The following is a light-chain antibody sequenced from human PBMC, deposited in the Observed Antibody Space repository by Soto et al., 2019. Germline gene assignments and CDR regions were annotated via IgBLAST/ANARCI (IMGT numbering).Light chain of an antibody. V-gene: IGKV3-11*01. Sequence: IVLTQSPATLSLSPGERATLSCRASQSISSYFAWYQQKPGQAPRLLIYDASNRATGNPARYSGSGSGKDFTLTISSLEPEDFAVDYWQQRSNWPPYTFGQGTKLEIK. CDR2: DAS. J-gene: IGKJ2*01. CDR1: QSISSY. CDR3: QQRSNWPPYT.